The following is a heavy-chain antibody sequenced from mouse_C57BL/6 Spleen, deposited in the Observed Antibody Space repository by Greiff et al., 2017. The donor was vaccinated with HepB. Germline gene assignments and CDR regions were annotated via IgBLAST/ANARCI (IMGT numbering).Heavy chain of an antibody. CDR3: AMGGYEDWYFDV. CDR2: IHHSDSDT. CDR1: GYTFTSYW. J-gene: IGHJ1*03. D-gene: IGHD2-2*01. Sequence: QVQLQQPGAELVKPGASVKVSCKASGYTFTSYWMHWVKQRPGQGLEWIGRIHHSDSDTNYNQKFKGKATLTVDKSSSTAYMQLSSLTSEDSAVYYCAMGGYEDWYFDVWGTGTTVTVSS. V-gene: IGHV1-74*01.